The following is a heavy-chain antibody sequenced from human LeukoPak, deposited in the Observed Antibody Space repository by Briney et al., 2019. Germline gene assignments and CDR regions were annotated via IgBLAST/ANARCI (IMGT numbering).Heavy chain of an antibody. Sequence: SETLSLTCTVSGGSISSSSYYWGWIRQPPGKGLEWIGSIYYSGSTYYNPSLKSRVTISVDTSKNQFSLKLSSVTAADTAVYYCARVVRDYYESSGYYYFDYWGQGTLVTVSS. J-gene: IGHJ4*02. CDR2: IYYSGST. CDR1: GGSISSSSYY. V-gene: IGHV4-39*07. D-gene: IGHD3-22*01. CDR3: ARVVRDYYESSGYYYFDY.